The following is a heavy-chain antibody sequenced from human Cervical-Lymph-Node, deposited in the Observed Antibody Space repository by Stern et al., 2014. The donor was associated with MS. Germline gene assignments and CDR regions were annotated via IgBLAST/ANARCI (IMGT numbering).Heavy chain of an antibody. J-gene: IGHJ4*02. V-gene: IGHV2-70*01. D-gene: IGHD6-6*01. Sequence: QVTLRESGPALVKPTQTLTLTCTFSGFSLTTGGMCVTWLRQPPGKAPEWLGLIDWDGDKYYRTPLRARLTISKDTSKNQVVLTMTNMDPVDTATYYCARIRGTARLIDYWGQGTLVTVSS. CDR2: IDWDGDK. CDR3: ARIRGTARLIDY. CDR1: GFSLTTGGMC.